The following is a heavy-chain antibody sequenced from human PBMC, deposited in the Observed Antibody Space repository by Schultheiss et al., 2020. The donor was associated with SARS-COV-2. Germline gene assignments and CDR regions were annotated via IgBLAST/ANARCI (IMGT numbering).Heavy chain of an antibody. CDR2: ISWNSGSI. CDR3: AREREYQLPPYYYYYYMDV. J-gene: IGHJ6*03. CDR1: GFTFDDYA. V-gene: IGHV3-9*01. Sequence: GGSLRLSCAASGFTFDDYAMHWVRQAPGKGLEWVSGISWNSGSIGYADSVKGRFTISRDNAKNSLYLQMNSLRAEDTALYYCAREREYQLPPYYYYYYMDVWGKGTTVTVSS. D-gene: IGHD2-2*01.